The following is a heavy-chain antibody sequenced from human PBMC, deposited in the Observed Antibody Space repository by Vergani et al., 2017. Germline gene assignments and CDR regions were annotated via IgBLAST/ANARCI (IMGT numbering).Heavy chain of an antibody. J-gene: IGHJ4*02. CDR1: GGSFSGYY. CDR2: INHSGST. Sequence: QVQLQQWGAGLLKPSETLSLTCAVYGGSFSGYYWSWIRQPPRKGLEWIGEINHSGSTNYNPPLKSRVTISVDTSKNQFSLKLSSVTAADTAVYYCARRYYDYVWGSYRAADYWGQGTLVTVSS. CDR3: ARRYYDYVWGSYRAADY. V-gene: IGHV4-34*01. D-gene: IGHD3-16*02.